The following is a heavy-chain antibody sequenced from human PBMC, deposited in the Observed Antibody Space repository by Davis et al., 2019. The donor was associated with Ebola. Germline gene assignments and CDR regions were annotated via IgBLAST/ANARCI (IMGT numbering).Heavy chain of an antibody. V-gene: IGHV3-30-3*01. Sequence: PGGSLRLSCAASGFTFNIYGMHWVRQAPDKGLQWVATISYDGARTYYPDSVKGRFTISRDSSENTLYLQMNSLRAEDTAVYYCVAGAGFLFDFWGQGTLVTVSS. CDR3: VAGAGFLFDF. CDR2: ISYDGART. CDR1: GFTFNIYG. D-gene: IGHD2-21*01. J-gene: IGHJ4*02.